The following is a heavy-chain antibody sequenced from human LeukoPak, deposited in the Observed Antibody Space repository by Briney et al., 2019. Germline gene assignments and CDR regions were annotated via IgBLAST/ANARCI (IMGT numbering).Heavy chain of an antibody. CDR1: GFSFSNAW. D-gene: IGHD6-19*01. V-gene: IGHV3-15*01. Sequence: GGSLRLSCAASGFSFSNAWMDWVRRAPGKGLEWVGRIKSKTDGGTAHYAAPVKGRFTISRDDSRNALYLQMNSLKTEDTAVYYCTRENRHSSGWYGAFDIWGQGTMVTVSS. CDR2: IKSKTDGGTA. J-gene: IGHJ3*02. CDR3: TRENRHSSGWYGAFDI.